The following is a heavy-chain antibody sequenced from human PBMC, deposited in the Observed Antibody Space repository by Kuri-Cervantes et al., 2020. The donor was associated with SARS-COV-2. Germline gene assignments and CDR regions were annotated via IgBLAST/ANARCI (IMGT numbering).Heavy chain of an antibody. D-gene: IGHD4-17*01. CDR3: AKDQGYDYGDYYYYGMDV. J-gene: IGHJ6*02. CDR2: IWYDGSNK. CDR1: GFTFSSYG. Sequence: GESLKISCAASGFTFSSYGMHWVRQAPGKGLEWVAVIWYDGSNKYYADSVKGRFTISRDNSKNTLYLQMNSLRAEDTAVYYCAKDQGYDYGDYYYYGMDVWGQGTTVTVSS. V-gene: IGHV3-33*06.